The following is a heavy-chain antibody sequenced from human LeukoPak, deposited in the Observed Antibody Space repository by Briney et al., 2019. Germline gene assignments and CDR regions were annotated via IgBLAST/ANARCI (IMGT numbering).Heavy chain of an antibody. Sequence: SETLSLTCTVSGGSISSYYWSWIRQPLGKGLEWIGYIYYSGSTNYNPSLKSRVTISVDTSKNQFSLKLSSVTAADTAVYYCARDQTYSSSWYRWFDPWGQGTLVTVSS. J-gene: IGHJ5*02. CDR1: GGSISSYY. CDR3: ARDQTYSSSWYRWFDP. D-gene: IGHD6-13*01. CDR2: IYYSGST. V-gene: IGHV4-59*01.